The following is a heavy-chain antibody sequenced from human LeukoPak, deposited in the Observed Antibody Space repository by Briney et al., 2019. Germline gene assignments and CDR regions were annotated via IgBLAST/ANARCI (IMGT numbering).Heavy chain of an antibody. J-gene: IGHJ4*02. D-gene: IGHD3-10*01. CDR1: KFTFSSYA. V-gene: IGHV3-30*18. Sequence: GGSLRLSCEASKFTFSSYAMHWVRQDPGKGLEWVAVISYDGSNYYYADSVKGRFTISRDNSKNTLYLQLNSLRAEDTAVYYCAQGVGSGSYYNPFAYWGQGTLVTVSS. CDR2: ISYDGSNY. CDR3: AQGVGSGSYYNPFAY.